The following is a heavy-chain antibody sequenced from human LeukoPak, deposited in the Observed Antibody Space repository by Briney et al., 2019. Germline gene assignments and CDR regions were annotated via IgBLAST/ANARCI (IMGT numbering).Heavy chain of an antibody. Sequence: SETLSLTCAVYGGPFNGYYWSWIRQPPGKGLEWIGEINHSGSTNYNPSLKSRVTISVDTSKNQFSLKLSSVTAADTAVYYCARQLNYYDSSGYYYYYYYYMDVWGKGTTVTISS. CDR3: ARQLNYYDSSGYYYYYYYYMDV. CDR2: INHSGST. J-gene: IGHJ6*03. V-gene: IGHV4-34*01. D-gene: IGHD3-22*01. CDR1: GGPFNGYY.